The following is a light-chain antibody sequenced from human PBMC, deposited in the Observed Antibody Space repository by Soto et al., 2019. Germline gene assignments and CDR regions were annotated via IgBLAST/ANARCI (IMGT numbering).Light chain of an antibody. CDR2: GAS. J-gene: IGKJ5*01. CDR3: QQRSNWLIT. Sequence: LSPGERATLSCRASQSVSSSYLAWYQQKPGQAPRLLIYGASSRATGIPDRFSGSGSGTDFTLTISSLEPEDFAVYYCQQRSNWLITFGQGTRLEI. V-gene: IGKV3D-20*02. CDR1: QSVSSSY.